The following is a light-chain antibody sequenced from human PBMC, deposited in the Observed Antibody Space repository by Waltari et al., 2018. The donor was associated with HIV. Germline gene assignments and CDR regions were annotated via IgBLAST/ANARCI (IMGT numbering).Light chain of an antibody. CDR3: QQRASAYT. J-gene: IGKJ2*01. Sequence: EIVMTQSPATLSVSPGERATLSCRASQSISNNLAWYQQKPGQAPRLLIYGASTRATGIPARFSGSGSGTEFTLTISSLQSEDFAVYYCQQRASAYTFGLGTKLE. V-gene: IGKV3-15*01. CDR1: QSISNN. CDR2: GAS.